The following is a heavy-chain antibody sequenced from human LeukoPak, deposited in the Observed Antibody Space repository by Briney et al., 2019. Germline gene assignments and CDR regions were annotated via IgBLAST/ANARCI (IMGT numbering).Heavy chain of an antibody. D-gene: IGHD3-22*01. CDR1: GYTFTGYY. V-gene: IGHV1-2*02. J-gene: IGHJ4*02. Sequence: ASVKVSCKTSGYTFTGYYMHWVRQAPGQGLEWMGWINPNSGGTNYAQKFQGRVTMTSDTSISTAYMELSSLRSDDTAMYYCARAPMIVVVFPPRLDFWGQGALVTVSS. CDR2: INPNSGGT. CDR3: ARAPMIVVVFPPRLDF.